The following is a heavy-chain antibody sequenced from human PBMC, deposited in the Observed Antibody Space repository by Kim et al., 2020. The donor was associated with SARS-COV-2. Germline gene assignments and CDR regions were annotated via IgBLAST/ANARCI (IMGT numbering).Heavy chain of an antibody. CDR1: GGSFSGYY. CDR2: INHSGST. J-gene: IGHJ4*02. Sequence: SETLSLTCAVYGGSFSGYYWSWIRQPPGKGLEWIGEINHSGSTNYNPSLKSRVTISVDTSKNQFSLKLSSVTAADTAVYYCARMDVSLLEAPFDYWGQGTLVTVSS. V-gene: IGHV4-34*01. D-gene: IGHD6-6*01. CDR3: ARMDVSLLEAPFDY.